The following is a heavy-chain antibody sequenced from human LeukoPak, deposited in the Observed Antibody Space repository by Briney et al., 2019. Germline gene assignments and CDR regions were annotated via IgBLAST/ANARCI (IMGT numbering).Heavy chain of an antibody. D-gene: IGHD3-3*01. J-gene: IGHJ4*02. CDR2: ISGSGGST. V-gene: IGHV3-23*01. CDR3: ARDGRRGYDFWSSFDY. CDR1: GFTFSSYA. Sequence: GGSLRLSCAASGFTFSSYAMSWVRQAPGKGLEWVSAISGSGGSTYYADSVKGRFTISRDNSKNTLYLQMNSLRAEDTAVYYCARDGRRGYDFWSSFDYWGQGTLVTVSS.